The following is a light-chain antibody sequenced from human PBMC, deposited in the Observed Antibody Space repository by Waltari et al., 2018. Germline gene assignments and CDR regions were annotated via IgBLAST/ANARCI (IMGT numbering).Light chain of an antibody. V-gene: IGKV3-11*01. Sequence: EIVLTQSPATLSLSPGEGATLSCRASQSVSSQLVWYHKKRGQAPILLIYDASNTATGIPASFSGSGSGTDFTFNISILEPEDFAVYYCQQCNNSPPTFGQGTKVEIK. CDR2: DAS. CDR1: QSVSSQ. CDR3: QQCNNSPPT. J-gene: IGKJ1*01.